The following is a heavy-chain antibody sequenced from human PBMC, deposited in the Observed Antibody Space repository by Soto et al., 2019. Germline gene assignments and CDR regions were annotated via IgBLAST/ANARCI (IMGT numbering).Heavy chain of an antibody. CDR1: GFTFSNAW. Sequence: GGSLRLSCAASGFTFSNAWMNWVRQAPGKGLEWVGRIKSKTDGGTTDYAAPVKGRFTTSRDDSKNTLYLQMNSLKTEDTAVYYCTTDSPGIVGATNYDYWGQGTLVTVSS. CDR3: TTDSPGIVGATNYDY. D-gene: IGHD1-26*01. J-gene: IGHJ4*02. CDR2: IKSKTDGGTT. V-gene: IGHV3-15*07.